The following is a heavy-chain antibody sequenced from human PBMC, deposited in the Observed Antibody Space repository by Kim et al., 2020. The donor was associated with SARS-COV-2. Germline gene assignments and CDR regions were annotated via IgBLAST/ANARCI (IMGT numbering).Heavy chain of an antibody. J-gene: IGHJ4*02. Sequence: DVDSVKGRFTMSRGNAKNSLYLQMNSLGTEDTAIYYCAALDSVQVPGGIWGQGTLVTVSS. V-gene: IGHV3-48*03. D-gene: IGHD3-10*01. CDR3: AALDSVQVPGGI.